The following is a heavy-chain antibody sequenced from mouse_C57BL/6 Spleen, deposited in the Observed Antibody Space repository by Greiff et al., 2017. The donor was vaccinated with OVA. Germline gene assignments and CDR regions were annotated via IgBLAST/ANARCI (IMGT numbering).Heavy chain of an antibody. CDR1: GYTFTSYW. CDR2: IDPSDSET. CDR3: ALTTVVATIDY. J-gene: IGHJ2*01. D-gene: IGHD1-1*01. V-gene: IGHV1-52*01. Sequence: QVQLKQPGAELVRPGSSVKLSCKASGYTFTSYWMHWVKQRPIQGLEWIGNIDPSDSETHYNQKFKDKATLTVDKSSSTAYMQLSSLTSEDSAVYYCALTTVVATIDYWGQGTTLTVSS.